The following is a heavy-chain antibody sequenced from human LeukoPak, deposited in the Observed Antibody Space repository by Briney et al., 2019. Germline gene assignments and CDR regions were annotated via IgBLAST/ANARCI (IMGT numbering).Heavy chain of an antibody. CDR2: IIPIFGTA. V-gene: IGHV1-69*13. CDR1: GGTFISYA. Sequence: SVKVSCKASGGTFISYAISWVRQAPGQGLEWMGGIIPIFGTANYAQKFQGRVTITADESTSTAYMELSSLRSEDTAVYYCARASGYCSSTSCYGNWGQGTLVTVSS. J-gene: IGHJ4*02. D-gene: IGHD2-2*01. CDR3: ARASGYCSSTSCYGN.